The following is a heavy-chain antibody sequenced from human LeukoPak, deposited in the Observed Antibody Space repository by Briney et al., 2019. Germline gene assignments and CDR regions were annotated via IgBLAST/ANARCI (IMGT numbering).Heavy chain of an antibody. CDR1: GGSISSSSYY. J-gene: IGHJ4*02. CDR2: IYYSGST. D-gene: IGHD6-13*01. V-gene: IGHV4-39*01. Sequence: NPSETLSLTCTVSGGSISSSSYYWGWIRQPPGKGLEWIGSIYYSGSTYYNPSLKSRVTISVDTSKNQFSLKLSSVTAADTAVYYCARRSSSWYYFDYWGQGTLVTVSS. CDR3: ARRSSSWYYFDY.